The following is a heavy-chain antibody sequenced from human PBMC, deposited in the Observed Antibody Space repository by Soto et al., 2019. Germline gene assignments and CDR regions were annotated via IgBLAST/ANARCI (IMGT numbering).Heavy chain of an antibody. CDR2: IYYSGST. CDR3: ARGYYGSESGGYDIDY. Sequence: PSETLSLTCTVSGGSVSSGSHYWSWIRQPPGKGLEWIGYIYYSGSTNYNPSLKSRVIISVDTSKNQFSLNLSSVTAADTAVYYYARGYYGSESGGYDIDYWGQGTLVTVSS. J-gene: IGHJ4*02. CDR1: GGSVSSGSHY. V-gene: IGHV4-61*01. D-gene: IGHD3-10*01.